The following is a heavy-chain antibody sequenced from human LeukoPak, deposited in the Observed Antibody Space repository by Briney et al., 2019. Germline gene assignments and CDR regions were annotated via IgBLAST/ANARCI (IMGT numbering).Heavy chain of an antibody. V-gene: IGHV1-46*01. Sequence: XAXGYTFTSYXMXXVRQAPGQGLXXMGIINPSGGSTSYAQKFQGRVTMTRDTSTSTVYMELSSLRSEDTAVYYCARDPTPITPPDYWGQGTLVTVSS. D-gene: IGHD3-10*01. CDR2: INPSGGST. CDR1: GYTFTSYX. CDR3: ARDPTPITPPDY. J-gene: IGHJ4*02.